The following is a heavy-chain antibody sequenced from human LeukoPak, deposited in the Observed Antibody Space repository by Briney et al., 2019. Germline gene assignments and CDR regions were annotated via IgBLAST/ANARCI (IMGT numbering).Heavy chain of an antibody. D-gene: IGHD3-22*01. V-gene: IGHV3-66*01. Sequence: VGSLRLSCAASGFTVSSNYMSWVRQAPGKGLEWVSVIYSGDKTYYADSVKGRFTISRDNSKNTLGLQMNSLRAEDTAVYYCARDLYDSSGYQRGYFQHWGQGTLVTVSS. CDR3: ARDLYDSSGYQRGYFQH. CDR1: GFTVSSNY. J-gene: IGHJ1*01. CDR2: IYSGDKT.